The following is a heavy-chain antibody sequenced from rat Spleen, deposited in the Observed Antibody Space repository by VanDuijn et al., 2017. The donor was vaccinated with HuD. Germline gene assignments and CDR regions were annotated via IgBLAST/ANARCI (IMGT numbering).Heavy chain of an antibody. CDR2: ITNAGGST. Sequence: EVQLVESGGGLVQPGRSLKLSCVASGFTFNNYWMTWIRQATGKGLEWVASITNAGGSTYYLDSVKGRFTISRDNAKSTLYLQMNSLRSEDTATYFCTGPFDYWGQGVMVTVSS. J-gene: IGHJ2*01. CDR1: GFTFNNYW. CDR3: TGPFDY. V-gene: IGHV5-31*01.